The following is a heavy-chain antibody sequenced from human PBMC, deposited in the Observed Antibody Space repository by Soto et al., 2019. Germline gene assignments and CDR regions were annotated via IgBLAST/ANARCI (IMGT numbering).Heavy chain of an antibody. Sequence: GGSLRLSCAASGFTFSSYNMNWVRQAPGKGLEWVSCISSSSSSYIYYTDSVKGRFTISRDNAKNSLYLQMNSLRAEDTAVYYCARDQIPAAIHDAFDIWGQGTMVTVSS. CDR3: ARDQIPAAIHDAFDI. J-gene: IGHJ3*02. CDR2: ISSSSSSYI. V-gene: IGHV3-21*01. CDR1: GFTFSSYN. D-gene: IGHD2-2*01.